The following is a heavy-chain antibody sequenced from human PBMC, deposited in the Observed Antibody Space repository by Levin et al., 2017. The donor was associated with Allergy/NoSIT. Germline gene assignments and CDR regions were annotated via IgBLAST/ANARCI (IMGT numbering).Heavy chain of an antibody. Sequence: SVKVSCRPSGGALASFAISWVRQAPGQGLEWMGGIIPIFGETNYAQNFQGRVTITADESTSSAYMELSSLRSDDTAVYYCASGNCTTSTCYTYYFDLWGQGTLVTVSS. D-gene: IGHD2/OR15-2a*01. CDR2: IIPIFGET. CDR1: GGALASFA. CDR3: ASGNCTTSTCYTYYFDL. J-gene: IGHJ4*02. V-gene: IGHV1-69*13.